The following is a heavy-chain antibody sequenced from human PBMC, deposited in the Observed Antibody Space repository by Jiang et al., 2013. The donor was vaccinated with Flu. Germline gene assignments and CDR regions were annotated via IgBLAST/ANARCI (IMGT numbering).Heavy chain of an antibody. D-gene: IGHD3-10*01. J-gene: IGHJ4*02. CDR3: ARARDYYGSGTPFDK. CDR1: GFTFNTYV. Sequence: AASGFTFNTYVMTWVRQAPGKGLEWVAVLALDGTTKYYADSVKGRFTISGDNSKNTLYLQMNSLRAEDTGIYYCARARDYYGSGTPFDKWGQGTLVTVSS. V-gene: IGHV3-30*03. CDR2: LALDGTTK.